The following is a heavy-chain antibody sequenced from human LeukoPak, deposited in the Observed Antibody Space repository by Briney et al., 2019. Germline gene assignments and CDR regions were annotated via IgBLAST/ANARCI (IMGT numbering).Heavy chain of an antibody. CDR3: AKHLYYYNSSGYYDY. V-gene: IGHV3-23*01. D-gene: IGHD3-22*01. CDR2: ISGSGGST. J-gene: IGHJ4*02. CDR1: GFTFSSYA. Sequence: GASLRLSCAASGFTFSSYAMIWVRQAPGKGLEWVSAISGSGGSTYYADSVKGRFTISRDNSKNTLYLQMNSLRAEDTAVYYCAKHLYYYNSSGYYDYWGQGTLVTVSS.